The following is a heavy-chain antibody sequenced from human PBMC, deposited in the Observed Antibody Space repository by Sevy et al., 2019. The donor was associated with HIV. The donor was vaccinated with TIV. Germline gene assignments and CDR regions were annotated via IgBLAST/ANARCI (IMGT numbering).Heavy chain of an antibody. D-gene: IGHD6-19*01. V-gene: IGHV1-46*01. CDR1: GYTFTSYY. CDR3: ARAPKTAVAGWGDYYYYMDV. J-gene: IGHJ6*03. Sequence: ASVKVSCKASGYTFTSYYMHWVRQAPGQGLEWMGIINPSGGSTSYAQKLQGRVTMTRDTSTSTVYMELSSLRSEDTAVYYCARAPKTAVAGWGDYYYYMDVWGKGTTVTVSS. CDR2: INPSGGST.